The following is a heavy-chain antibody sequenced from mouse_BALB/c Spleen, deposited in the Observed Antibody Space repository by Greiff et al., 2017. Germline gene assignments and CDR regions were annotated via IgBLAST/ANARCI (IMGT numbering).Heavy chain of an antibody. CDR3: AGSTMLTTTWFAY. D-gene: IGHD2-2*01. V-gene: IGHV1-9*01. CDR2: ILPGSGST. Sequence: QVQLQQSGAELMKPGASVKISCKATGYTFSSYWIEWVKQRPGHGLEWIGEILPGSGSTNYNEKFKGKATFTADTSSNSAYMQLSSLTSEDSAVYYCAGSTMLTTTWFAYWGQGTLVTVSA. CDR1: GYTFSSYW. J-gene: IGHJ3*01.